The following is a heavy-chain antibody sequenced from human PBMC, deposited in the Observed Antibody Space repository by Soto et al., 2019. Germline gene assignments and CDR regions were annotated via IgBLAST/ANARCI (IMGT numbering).Heavy chain of an antibody. Sequence: QVPLQQWGAGLLKPSETLSLTCAVYGGSFSGYYWSWIRQPPGKGLEWIGEINHSGSTNYNPSLKSRVTISVDTSKNQFSLKLSSVTAADTAVYYCARGRSSSSYYYYYYMDVWGKGTTVTVSS. CDR2: INHSGST. J-gene: IGHJ6*03. D-gene: IGHD6-6*01. CDR1: GGSFSGYY. V-gene: IGHV4-34*01. CDR3: ARGRSSSSYYYYYYMDV.